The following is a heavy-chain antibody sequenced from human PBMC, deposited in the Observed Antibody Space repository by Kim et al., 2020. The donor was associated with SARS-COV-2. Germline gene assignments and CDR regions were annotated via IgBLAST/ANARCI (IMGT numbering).Heavy chain of an antibody. D-gene: IGHD6-6*01. V-gene: IGHV4-59*08. Sequence: SETLSLTCTVSGGSISSYYWSWIRQPPGKGLEWIGYIYYSGSTNYNPSLKSRVTISVDTSKNQFSLKLSSVTAADTAVYYCARSSSSLAYWFDPWGQGTLVTVSS. CDR2: IYYSGST. J-gene: IGHJ5*02. CDR3: ARSSSSLAYWFDP. CDR1: GGSISSYY.